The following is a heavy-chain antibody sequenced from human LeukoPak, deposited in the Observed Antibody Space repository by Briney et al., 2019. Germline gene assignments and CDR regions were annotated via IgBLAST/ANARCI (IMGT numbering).Heavy chain of an antibody. J-gene: IGHJ4*02. CDR3: ARGPLRYFDWLSLSYFDY. D-gene: IGHD3-9*01. V-gene: IGHV4-34*01. CDR1: GGSFSDYY. CDR2: MNHRGST. Sequence: SETLSLTCAVYGGSFSDYYWNWIRQPPGKGLEWIGEMNHRGSTNYNPSLKSRVTTSVDTSKNQFSLKLSSVTAADTAVYYCARGPLRYFDWLSLSYFDYWGQGTLVTVSS.